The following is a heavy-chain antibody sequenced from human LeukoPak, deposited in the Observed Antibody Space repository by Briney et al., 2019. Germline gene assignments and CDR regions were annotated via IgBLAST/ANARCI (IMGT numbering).Heavy chain of an antibody. CDR3: ASDILTGYDAFDI. J-gene: IGHJ3*02. CDR2: INPSGGST. Sequence: VASVKVSCKASGYTFTSYYMHWVRQAPGQGLEWMGIINPSGGSTSYAQKFQSRVTMTRDTSTSTVYMELSSLRSEDTAVYYCASDILTGYDAFDIWGQGTMVTVSS. D-gene: IGHD3-9*01. CDR1: GYTFTSYY. V-gene: IGHV1-46*01.